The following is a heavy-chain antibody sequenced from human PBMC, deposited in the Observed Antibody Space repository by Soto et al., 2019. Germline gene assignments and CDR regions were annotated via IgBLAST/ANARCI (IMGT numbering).Heavy chain of an antibody. V-gene: IGHV3-33*01. CDR2: IWNDGSNK. CDR3: ARALFPDVDIYAMDV. CDR1: GFTFRDHA. D-gene: IGHD5-12*01. Sequence: LRLSCAASGFTFRDHAMHWVRQAPGKGREWLAIIWNDGSNKFYAGSVQGRFTISRDNSKNTVYLQMDTLSAEDTAVYYCARALFPDVDIYAMDVWGQGTTVTVSS. J-gene: IGHJ6*02.